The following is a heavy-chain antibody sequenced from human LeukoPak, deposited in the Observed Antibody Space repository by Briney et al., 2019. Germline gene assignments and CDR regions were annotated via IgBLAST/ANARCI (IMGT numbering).Heavy chain of an antibody. Sequence: ASVKVSSKASGYTFTVHYIHWVRQAPGQGLEWMGWINPNSGGTNYAQKFQGRVTMTRDTSITTAYMELSRLRSDDTAVYYCARVPEGETASLHYFDYWGQGTLVTVSS. CDR3: ARVPEGETASLHYFDY. J-gene: IGHJ4*02. CDR2: INPNSGGT. D-gene: IGHD2-21*02. CDR1: GYTFTVHY. V-gene: IGHV1-2*02.